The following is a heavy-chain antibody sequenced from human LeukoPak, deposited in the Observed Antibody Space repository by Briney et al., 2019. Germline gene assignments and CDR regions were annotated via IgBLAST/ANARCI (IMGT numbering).Heavy chain of an antibody. CDR3: AKGSAVADIYFHF. J-gene: IGHJ4*02. CDR2: IIGSGGTT. Sequence: GGSLRLSCAASGFTFSSYAMSWVRQAPGRGLEWVSTIIGSGGTTYYADSVKGRFTISRDNSKNPVYLQMNSLRAEDTAVYYFAKGSAVADIYFHFWGQGTLVTVSS. D-gene: IGHD6-19*01. CDR1: GFTFSSYA. V-gene: IGHV3-23*01.